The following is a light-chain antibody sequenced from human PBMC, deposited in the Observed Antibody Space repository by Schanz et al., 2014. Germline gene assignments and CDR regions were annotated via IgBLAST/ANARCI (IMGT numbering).Light chain of an antibody. J-gene: IGLJ2*01. V-gene: IGLV2-14*01. CDR2: DVS. Sequence: QSALTQPASVSGSPGQSITISCTGTSSDVGGYDYVSWYQQHPGKAPKLMIYDVSNRPSGVSNRFSGSKSGNTASLTVSGLQAEDEAVYYCSSYADSNNLVFGGGTKLTVL. CDR3: SSYADSNNLV. CDR1: SSDVGGYDY.